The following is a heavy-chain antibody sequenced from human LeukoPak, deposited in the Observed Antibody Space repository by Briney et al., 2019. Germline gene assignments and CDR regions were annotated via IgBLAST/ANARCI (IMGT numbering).Heavy chain of an antibody. CDR3: ASSLVVGGY. CDR2: INSDGSST. CDR1: GFTFSTYS. D-gene: IGHD2-15*01. J-gene: IGHJ4*02. V-gene: IGHV3-74*01. Sequence: GGSLRLSCAASGFTFSTYSMNWVRQAPGKGLVWVSRINSDGSSTSYADSVKGRFIISRDNAKNTLYLQMNGLRAEDTAVYYCASSLVVGGYWGQGTLVTVSS.